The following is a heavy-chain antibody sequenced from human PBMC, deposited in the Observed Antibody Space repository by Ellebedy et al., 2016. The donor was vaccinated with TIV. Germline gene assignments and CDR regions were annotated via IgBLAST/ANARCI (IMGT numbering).Heavy chain of an antibody. J-gene: IGHJ4*02. Sequence: SETLSLTXAVYGGSFSGFYWSWIRQPPGKGLEWIGEIDHSGGANCNPSLKSRLTISVDTSKNQFSLKLSSVTAADTAVYYCARHPNVPVIEGGFDYWGQGTLVTVSS. D-gene: IGHD3-16*02. V-gene: IGHV4-34*01. CDR1: GGSFSGFY. CDR2: IDHSGGA. CDR3: ARHPNVPVIEGGFDY.